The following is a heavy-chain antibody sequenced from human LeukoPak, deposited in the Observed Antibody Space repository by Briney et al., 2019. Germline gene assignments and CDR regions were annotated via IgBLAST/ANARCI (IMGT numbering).Heavy chain of an antibody. CDR1: GFTFSSYA. Sequence: GGSLRLSCAASGFTFSSYAMSWVRQAPGKGLEWVSTINGGGVNTHYADSVGGRFTISRDNSKNTLFLQMNSLRDEDTAVYYCAKDLYSNYGPADYWGQGSLVTVSS. J-gene: IGHJ4*02. D-gene: IGHD4-11*01. CDR2: INGGGVNT. V-gene: IGHV3-23*01. CDR3: AKDLYSNYGPADY.